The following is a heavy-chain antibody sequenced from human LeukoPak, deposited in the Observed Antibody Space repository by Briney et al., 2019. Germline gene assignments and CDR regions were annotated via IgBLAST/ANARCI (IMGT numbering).Heavy chain of an antibody. CDR3: ARDRGELDY. J-gene: IGHJ4*02. CDR2: IYTSGST. V-gene: IGHV4-61*02. Sequence: SQTLSLTCTVSRGSISSGSYYWSWIRQPAGKGLEWIGRIYTSGSTNYNPSLKSRVTISVDTSKNQFSLKLSSVTAADTAVYYCARDRGELDYWGQGTLVTVSS. CDR1: RGSISSGSYY. D-gene: IGHD1-26*01.